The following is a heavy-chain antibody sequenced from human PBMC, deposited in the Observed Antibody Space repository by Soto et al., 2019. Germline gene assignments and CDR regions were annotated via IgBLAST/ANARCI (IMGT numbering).Heavy chain of an antibody. Sequence: PSETLSLTCTVSGGSISTYHWTWIRQPPGKGLEWIGYVHYSGTTKYNPSLKSRVTMSIDTSKNQFSLKLRSVTAADTAVYYCARESYGRDGYNYDYWGQGTLVTVSS. CDR2: VHYSGTT. CDR1: GGSISTYH. J-gene: IGHJ4*02. V-gene: IGHV4-59*01. CDR3: ARESYGRDGYNYDY. D-gene: IGHD5-12*01.